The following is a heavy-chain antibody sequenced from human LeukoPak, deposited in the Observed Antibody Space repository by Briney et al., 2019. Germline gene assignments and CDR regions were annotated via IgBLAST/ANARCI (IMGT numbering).Heavy chain of an antibody. CDR1: GFTFSDYY. D-gene: IGHD2-15*01. J-gene: IGHJ4*02. CDR3: ARVGGHCSGTTCWGYYFDQ. V-gene: IGHV3-11*05. CDR2: ITSSSSYT. Sequence: PGGSLRLSCAASGFTFSDYYMTWIRQAPGKGLGWVSYITSSSSYTNYADSVRGRFTISRDNAKNSLYLQMNSLRAEDAAVYYCARVGGHCSGTTCWGYYFDQWGQGPLVTVSS.